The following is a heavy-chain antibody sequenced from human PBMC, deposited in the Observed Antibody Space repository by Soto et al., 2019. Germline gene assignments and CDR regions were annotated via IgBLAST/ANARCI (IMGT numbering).Heavy chain of an antibody. D-gene: IGHD2-8*01. Sequence: QVQLVESGGGLVKPGGSLRLSCAASGFTFSDYYMSWIRQAPGKGLEWVSYISSSGSTIYYADSVKGRFTISRDNAKNSLYLQMNRLRAEDTAVYYCAREGAYCTNGVCRLRRPYYYYYMDVWGKGTPVTVSS. J-gene: IGHJ6*03. V-gene: IGHV3-11*01. CDR1: GFTFSDYY. CDR2: ISSSGSTI. CDR3: AREGAYCTNGVCRLRRPYYYYYMDV.